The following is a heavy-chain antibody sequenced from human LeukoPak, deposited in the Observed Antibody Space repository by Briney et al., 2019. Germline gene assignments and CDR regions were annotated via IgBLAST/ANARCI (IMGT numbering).Heavy chain of an antibody. CDR2: IISGTYI. CDR1: GFTFSTYS. D-gene: IGHD2-2*01. V-gene: IGHV3-21*01. CDR3: ARVKSVPAARDSSLGIDY. Sequence: GESLRLSCAASGFTFSTYSMNWVRQAPGKGLEWVSSIISGTYIYYADSVKGRFTISRDNAKNSLYLQMNSLRAEDTAVYYCARVKSVPAARDSSLGIDYWGQGTLVTVSS. J-gene: IGHJ4*02.